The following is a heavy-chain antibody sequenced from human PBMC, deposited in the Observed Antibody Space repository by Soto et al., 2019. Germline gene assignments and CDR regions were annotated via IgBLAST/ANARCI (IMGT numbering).Heavy chain of an antibody. Sequence: SETLSLTCTVSGGSISSYYWSWIRQPPGKGLEWIGYIYYSGSTYYNPSLKSRVTISVDTSKNQFSLKLSSVTAADTVVYYCVGGGYYYYGMDVWGQGTTVTVSS. D-gene: IGHD3-16*01. V-gene: IGHV4-59*06. CDR1: GGSISSYY. J-gene: IGHJ6*02. CDR2: IYYSGST. CDR3: VGGGYYYYGMDV.